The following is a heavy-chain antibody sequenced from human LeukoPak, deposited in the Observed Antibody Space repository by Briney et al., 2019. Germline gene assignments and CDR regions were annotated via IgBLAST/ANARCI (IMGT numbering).Heavy chain of an antibody. CDR1: GGSISSSSYY. V-gene: IGHV4-39*01. CDR2: IYYSGST. CDR3: ASYSSSWYSVDP. J-gene: IGHJ5*02. D-gene: IGHD6-13*01. Sequence: PSETLSLTCTVSGGSISSSSYYWGWIRQPPGKGLEWIGSIYYSGSTYYNPSLKSRVTISVDTSKNQFSLKLSSVTAADTAVYYCASYSSSWYSVDPWGQGTLVTVSS.